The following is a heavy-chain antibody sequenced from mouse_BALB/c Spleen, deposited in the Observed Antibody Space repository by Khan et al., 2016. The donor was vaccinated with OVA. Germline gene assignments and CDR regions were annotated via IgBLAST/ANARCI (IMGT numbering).Heavy chain of an antibody. V-gene: IGHV1-77*01. CDR2: IYPGSDNA. CDR3: ARGDGYYVYFDY. J-gene: IGHJ2*01. CDR1: GYTFTYYV. D-gene: IGHD2-3*01. Sequence: QIQLVQSGPELVKPGASVKMSCKASGYTFTYYVITWVKQRTGQGLEWIGEIYPGSDNAYYNERFKGKATLTADKYSNPTHMQLSSLTSENSAVYFCARGDGYYVYFDYWGQGTTLTVSS.